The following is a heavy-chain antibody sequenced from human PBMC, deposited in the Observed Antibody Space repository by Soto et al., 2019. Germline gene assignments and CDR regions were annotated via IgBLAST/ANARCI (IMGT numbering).Heavy chain of an antibody. CDR1: GGSISSSSYY. D-gene: IGHD3-10*01. CDR2: IYYSGST. Sequence: SETLSLTCTVSGGSISSSSYYWGWIRQPPGKGLEWIGSIYYSGSTYYNPSLKSRVTISVDTSKNQFSLKLSSVTAADTAVYYCARPRPLHYYGYVWGQGTTVTVSS. V-gene: IGHV4-39*01. CDR3: ARPRPLHYYGYV. J-gene: IGHJ6*02.